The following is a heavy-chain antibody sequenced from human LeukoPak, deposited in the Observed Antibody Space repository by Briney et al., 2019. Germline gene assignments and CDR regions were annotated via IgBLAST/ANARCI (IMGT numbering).Heavy chain of an antibody. Sequence: PGGSLRLSCAASGFTFDDYAMHWVRQAPGKGLEWASGISWNRGSIGYADSVKGRFTISRDNAKNSLYLQMNSLRADDMALYYCAKGARLRANSYYFDSWGQGTLVTVSS. CDR3: AKGARLRANSYYFDS. CDR2: ISWNRGSI. V-gene: IGHV3-9*03. J-gene: IGHJ4*02. CDR1: GFTFDDYA. D-gene: IGHD5-12*01.